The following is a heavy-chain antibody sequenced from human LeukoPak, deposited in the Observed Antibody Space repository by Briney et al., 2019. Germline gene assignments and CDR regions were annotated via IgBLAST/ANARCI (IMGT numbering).Heavy chain of an antibody. J-gene: IGHJ4*02. CDR2: ISDDGNVK. Sequence: GGSLRLSCAASGFTFSGYGMHWVRQAPGKGLEWVAVISDDGNVKFYSDFVKGRLTISRDNSKNLLSLQMNSLRAEDTAVYYCAKSGARYCGRGNCYFDYWGQGTLVTVSS. CDR1: GFTFSGYG. D-gene: IGHD2-21*01. V-gene: IGHV3-30*18. CDR3: AKSGARYCGRGNCYFDY.